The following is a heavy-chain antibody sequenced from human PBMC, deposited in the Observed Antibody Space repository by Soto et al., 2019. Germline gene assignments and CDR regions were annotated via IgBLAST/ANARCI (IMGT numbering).Heavy chain of an antibody. CDR3: ASYRPIGAAGIDY. Sequence: QVQRQESGPGLVKPSGTLSLTCAVSGGSISSSNWWSWVRQPPGKGLEWIGEIYHSGSTNYNPSLKSRVTISVDKSKNQFSLKLSSVTAADAAVYYWASYRPIGAAGIDYWGQGTLVTVSS. J-gene: IGHJ4*02. CDR2: IYHSGST. CDR1: GGSISSSNW. V-gene: IGHV4-4*02. D-gene: IGHD6-13*01.